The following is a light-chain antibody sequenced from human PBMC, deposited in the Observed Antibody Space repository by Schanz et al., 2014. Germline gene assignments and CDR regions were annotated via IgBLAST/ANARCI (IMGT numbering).Light chain of an antibody. CDR1: SSDVGAYDY. CDR3: SSYTTSSTVV. J-gene: IGLJ2*01. Sequence: HSALTQPRSVSGSPGQSVTISCTGTSSDVGAYDYVSWYQQHPGKAPKLMIYGVSHRPSGVPDRFSGSKSGNTASLTISGLQAEDEADYYCSSYTTSSTVVFGGGTKLTVL. V-gene: IGLV2-11*01. CDR2: GVS.